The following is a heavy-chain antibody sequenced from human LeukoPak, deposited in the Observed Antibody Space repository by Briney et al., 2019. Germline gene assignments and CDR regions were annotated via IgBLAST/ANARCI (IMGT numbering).Heavy chain of an antibody. Sequence: GGSLRLSCAASGFTVSSNYMSWVRQAPGKGLEWVSVIYSGGSTYYADSVKGRFTISRDNSKNTLHLQMNSLRAEDTAVYYCASYGPSPDSSGYYRTTQSTSLDYWGQGTLVTVSS. D-gene: IGHD3-22*01. CDR2: IYSGGST. CDR3: ASYGPSPDSSGYYRTTQSTSLDY. CDR1: GFTVSSNY. J-gene: IGHJ4*02. V-gene: IGHV3-66*01.